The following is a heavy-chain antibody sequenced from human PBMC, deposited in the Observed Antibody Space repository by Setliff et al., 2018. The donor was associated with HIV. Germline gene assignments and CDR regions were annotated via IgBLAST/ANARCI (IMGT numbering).Heavy chain of an antibody. V-gene: IGHV4-61*02. CDR3: ARDVRWELFPGYFYYYYMDV. Sequence: PSETLSLTCSVSGGSISSGSYYWNWIRQPAGKGLEWIGRVDTTGNTNYNPSLNSRVTILADTSKNHFSLELRSVTAADSAIYYCARDVRWELFPGYFYYYYMDVWGTGTTVTVSS. J-gene: IGHJ6*03. CDR2: VDTTGNT. D-gene: IGHD3-10*01. CDR1: GGSISSGSYY.